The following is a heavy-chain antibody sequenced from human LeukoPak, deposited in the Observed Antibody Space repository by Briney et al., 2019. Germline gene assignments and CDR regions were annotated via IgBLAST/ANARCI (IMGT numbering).Heavy chain of an antibody. Sequence: ASVKVSCKASGYTFTSYTMHWVRQAPGQRLGWMGWINAGNGNTKYSQKFQGRVTITRDTSASTAYMELSSLRSEDTAVYYCARAQSIMATDYYYYYGMDVWGQGTTVTVSS. V-gene: IGHV1-3*01. CDR3: ARAQSIMATDYYYYYGMDV. CDR1: GYTFTSYT. D-gene: IGHD3-16*01. CDR2: INAGNGNT. J-gene: IGHJ6*02.